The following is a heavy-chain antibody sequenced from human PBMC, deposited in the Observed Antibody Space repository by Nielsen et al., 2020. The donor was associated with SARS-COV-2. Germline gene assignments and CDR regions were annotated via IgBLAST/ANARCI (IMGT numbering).Heavy chain of an antibody. J-gene: IGHJ6*02. D-gene: IGHD4-17*01. Sequence: SETLSLTCAISGGSLTEHDWNWIRQPPGRGLEWLGEILHSGFTNNNPSLTTRRIISSDKSKNQFSLRLRSVTAADTAIYYCARGRDTTTNSYLDVWGQGTTVTVSS. CDR1: GGSLTEHD. CDR3: ARGRDTTTNSYLDV. V-gene: IGHV4-34*04. CDR2: ILHSGFT.